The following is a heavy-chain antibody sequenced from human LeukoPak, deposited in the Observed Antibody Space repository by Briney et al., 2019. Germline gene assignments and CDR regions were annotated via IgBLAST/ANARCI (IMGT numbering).Heavy chain of an antibody. CDR3: ARDVDTATDQINDY. CDR1: GYTFTSHG. V-gene: IGHV1-18*04. Sequence: GASVKVSCKASGYTFTSHGISWVRQAPGQGLEGMGWVSTYNGNTNYVPKYQGRVTMTTDTSTSTAYMELRSLRSDDTAVYYCARDVDTATDQINDYWGQGILVTVSS. D-gene: IGHD5-18*01. J-gene: IGHJ4*02. CDR2: VSTYNGNT.